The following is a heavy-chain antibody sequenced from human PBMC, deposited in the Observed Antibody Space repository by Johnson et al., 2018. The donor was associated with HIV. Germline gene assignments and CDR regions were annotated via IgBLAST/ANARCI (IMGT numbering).Heavy chain of an antibody. CDR2: ISYDGSNK. Sequence: QVKLVESGGGVVQPGRSLRLSCAASGFTFSSYAMHWVRQAPGKGLAWVAVISYDGSNKYYADSVKGRFTISRDNSKNTLYLQMNSLRAEDTAVYYCATVRPGIPHDAFDIWGQGTMVTVSS. J-gene: IGHJ3*02. V-gene: IGHV3-30-3*01. D-gene: IGHD3-10*01. CDR3: ATVRPGIPHDAFDI. CDR1: GFTFSSYA.